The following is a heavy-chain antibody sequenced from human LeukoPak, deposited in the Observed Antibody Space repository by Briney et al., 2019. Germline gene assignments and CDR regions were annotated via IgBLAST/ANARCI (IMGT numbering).Heavy chain of an antibody. CDR2: ISGSGGST. J-gene: IGHJ4*02. D-gene: IGHD1-26*01. Sequence: GGSLRLSCAASGFTFSSYAMSWVRQAPGKGLEWVSAISGSGGSTYYADSVKGRFTISRDNSKNTLYLQMNSLRAEDTAVYYCANSGGPAGYFDYWGQGTLVTVSS. V-gene: IGHV3-23*01. CDR3: ANSGGPAGYFDY. CDR1: GFTFSSYA.